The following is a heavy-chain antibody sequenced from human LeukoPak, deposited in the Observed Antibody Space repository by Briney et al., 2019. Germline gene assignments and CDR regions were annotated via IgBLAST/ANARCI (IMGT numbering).Heavy chain of an antibody. CDR1: GLTFSRYA. V-gene: IGHV3-30*02. J-gene: IGHJ4*02. D-gene: IGHD5-24*01. CDR2: IRYDGSNK. CDR3: AKDRGDGYPIHFDY. Sequence: GGSLRLSCAASGLTFSRYAMHWVRQAPGKGLEWVAFIRYDGSNKYYADSVKGRFTISRDNSKNTLYLQMNSLRPEDTAVYYCAKDRGDGYPIHFDYWGQGTLVTVSS.